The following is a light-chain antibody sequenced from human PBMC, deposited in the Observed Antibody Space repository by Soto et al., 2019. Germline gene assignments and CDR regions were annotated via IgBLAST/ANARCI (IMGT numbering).Light chain of an antibody. CDR1: QGISSY. Sequence: IQLTRSPSSLSASVGDRVTITCRASQGISSYLAWYQQKPGKAPKLLIYAASNLQRGVPSRFSGSGSGTDFTFTISSLQPEDIATYYCQQYDNLLRTFGGGTKVDIK. J-gene: IGKJ4*01. CDR3: QQYDNLLRT. CDR2: AAS. V-gene: IGKV1-33*01.